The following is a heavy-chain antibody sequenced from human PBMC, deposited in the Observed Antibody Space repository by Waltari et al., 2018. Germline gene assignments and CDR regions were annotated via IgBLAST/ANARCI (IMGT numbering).Heavy chain of an antibody. D-gene: IGHD4-4*01. CDR3: AKFIRLQLDWFDP. J-gene: IGHJ5*02. Sequence: QVQLQESGPGLVKPSETLSLTCTVSGGSISGYYWSWIRLSPGKGLEWIGHIYYTGSTNYNPALRSRFTMSIDASKNQFSLKLSSVTAADTAVYYCAKFIRLQLDWFDPWGRGTLVTVSS. CDR2: IYYTGST. CDR1: GGSISGYY. V-gene: IGHV4-59*08.